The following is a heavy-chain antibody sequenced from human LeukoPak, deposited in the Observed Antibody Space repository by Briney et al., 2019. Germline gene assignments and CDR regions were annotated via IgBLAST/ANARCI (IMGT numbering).Heavy chain of an antibody. J-gene: IGHJ4*02. CDR2: VYYTGST. V-gene: IGHV4-59*01. CDR1: SGSISRDY. Sequence: SETLSLTCTVSSGSISRDYWSWIRQPPGKGLEWIGYVYYTGSTNYNPSLKSRLTISLDTSKNQFSLKLSSVTAADTAVYYCARVVSSGWYDYWGQGTLVTVSS. CDR3: ARVVSSGWYDY. D-gene: IGHD6-19*01.